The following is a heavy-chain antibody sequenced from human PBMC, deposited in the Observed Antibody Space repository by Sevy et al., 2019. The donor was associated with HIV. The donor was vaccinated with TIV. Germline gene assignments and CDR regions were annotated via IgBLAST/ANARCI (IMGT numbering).Heavy chain of an antibody. D-gene: IGHD3-22*01. J-gene: IGHJ3*02. Sequence: GGSLRLSCAASGFTFSSYWMSWVRQAPGKGLEWVANIKQDGSEKYYVDSVKGRFTISRDNAKNSLYLQMNSLRAEDRAWYYCARDILAGSSYYDSSGYYPDDAFDIWGQGTMVTVSS. CDR1: GFTFSSYW. V-gene: IGHV3-7*01. CDR2: IKQDGSEK. CDR3: ARDILAGSSYYDSSGYYPDDAFDI.